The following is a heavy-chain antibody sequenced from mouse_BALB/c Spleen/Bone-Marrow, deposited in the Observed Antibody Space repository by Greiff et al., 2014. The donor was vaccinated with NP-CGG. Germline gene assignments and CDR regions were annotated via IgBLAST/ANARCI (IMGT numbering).Heavy chain of an antibody. CDR3: ASQGDYGSFDY. CDR1: GYTFTSYW. J-gene: IGHJ2*01. D-gene: IGHD1-1*02. CDR2: IYPGDGDT. Sequence: QVQLQQPGAELARPGASVKLSCKASGYTFTSYWMQWVKQRPGQGLEWIGAIYPGDGDTRYTQKFKGKATLTADTSSSTAYMQRSSLASEDSAVYYCASQGDYGSFDYWGQGTTLTVSS. V-gene: IGHV1-87*01.